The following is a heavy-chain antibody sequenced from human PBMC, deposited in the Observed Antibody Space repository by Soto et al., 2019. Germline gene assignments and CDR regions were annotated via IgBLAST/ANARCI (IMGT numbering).Heavy chain of an antibody. CDR2: INPNNGSP. V-gene: IGHV1-2*02. Sequence: ASVKVSCKASGYTFTDYYMHWVRQAPGQGLEWMRLINPNNGSPNYAPKFQGRVTMTRDTSISTAYLALSRLRSADPAVYYCTRDHAILVVTAILFTSAFDIWGQGTMVTVSS. J-gene: IGHJ3*02. CDR1: GYTFTDYY. D-gene: IGHD2-21*02. CDR3: TRDHAILVVTAILFTSAFDI.